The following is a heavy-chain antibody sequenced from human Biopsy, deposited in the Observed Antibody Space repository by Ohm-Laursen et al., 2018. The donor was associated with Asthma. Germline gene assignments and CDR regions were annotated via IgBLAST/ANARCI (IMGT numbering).Heavy chain of an antibody. CDR2: IYYSGTT. CDR1: SGSGGYMRSGNYY. CDR3: ARGPELDV. Sequence: SETLSLTCSLSSGSGGYMRSGNYYWGWIHQPPGKGLEWIGSIYYSGTTYYNPSLESRVTVSADTSKNQFSLKLTSVTAADTAVYYCARGPELDVWGQGTTVTVSS. J-gene: IGHJ6*02. V-gene: IGHV4-39*07.